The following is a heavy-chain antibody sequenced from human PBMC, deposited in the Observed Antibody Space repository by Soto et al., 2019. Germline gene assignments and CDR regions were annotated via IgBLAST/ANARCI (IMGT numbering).Heavy chain of an antibody. CDR3: ARDGHGRMTTNPEYSNGVDV. J-gene: IGHJ6*02. V-gene: IGHV4-59*01. CDR2: IYYTGRT. CDR1: GGSLSSYY. Sequence: SETLSLTCTVSGGSLSSYYWSWIRQPPGKGLEWIGYIYYTGRTNYNASLKSRVTISVDTSNNQFSLKLSSVTAADTAVYYCARDGHGRMTTNPEYSNGVDVMVPGPTVT. D-gene: IGHD4-4*01.